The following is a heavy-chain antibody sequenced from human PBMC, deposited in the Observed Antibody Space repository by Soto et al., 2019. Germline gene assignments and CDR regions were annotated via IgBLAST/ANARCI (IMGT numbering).Heavy chain of an antibody. Sequence: SLRLSCAASVCTFSSYAMHCVRQAPGKGLEWVAVISYDGSNKYYADSVKGRFTISRDNSKNTLYLQMNSLRAEDTAVYYCAREWELLLNYLGQGTLVTVSS. V-gene: IGHV3-30-3*01. J-gene: IGHJ4*02. CDR2: ISYDGSNK. D-gene: IGHD1-26*01. CDR3: AREWELLLNY. CDR1: VCTFSSYA.